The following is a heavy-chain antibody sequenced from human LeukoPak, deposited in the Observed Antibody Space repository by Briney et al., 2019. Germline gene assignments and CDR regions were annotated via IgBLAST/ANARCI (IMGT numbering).Heavy chain of an antibody. CDR2: INPNSGGT. V-gene: IGHV1-2*04. Sequence: ASVKVSCKASGYTFTGYYMHWVRQAPGQGLEWMGWINPNSGGTNYAQKFQGWVTMTRDTSITTAYMELSSLRSDDTALYYCVRDRPHNWFDPWGQGTLVTVSS. CDR3: VRDRPHNWFDP. CDR1: GYTFTGYY. J-gene: IGHJ5*02.